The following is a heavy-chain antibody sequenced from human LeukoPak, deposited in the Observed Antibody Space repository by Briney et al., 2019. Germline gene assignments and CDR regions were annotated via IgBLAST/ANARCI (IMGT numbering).Heavy chain of an antibody. D-gene: IGHD3-3*01. CDR2: INPSGGST. V-gene: IGHV1-46*03. J-gene: IGHJ5*02. CDR1: GYTFTSYY. Sequence: GASVKVSCKASGYTFTSYYMHWVRQAPGQGLEWMGIINPSGGSTSYAQKFQGRVTMTRDTSTSTVYMGLSSLRSEDTAVYYCARGSITIFGVVIIKADNWFDPWGQGTLVTVSS. CDR3: ARGSITIFGVVIIKADNWFDP.